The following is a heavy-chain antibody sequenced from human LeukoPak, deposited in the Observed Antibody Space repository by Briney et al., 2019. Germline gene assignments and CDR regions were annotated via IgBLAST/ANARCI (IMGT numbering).Heavy chain of an antibody. CDR2: IYPGDSGP. CDR3: GMSGDRVPLQDDVFDV. D-gene: IGHD1-26*01. Sequence: GESLKISCKVSGYSFTSYCIGWVRQMPGKGLEWMGIIYPGDSGPTYSPSFQGQVTITVDKSINTAYLQWSSLQASDTAMYYCGMSGDRVPLQDDVFDVWGQGTMVTVST. V-gene: IGHV5-51*01. CDR1: GYSFTSYC. J-gene: IGHJ3*01.